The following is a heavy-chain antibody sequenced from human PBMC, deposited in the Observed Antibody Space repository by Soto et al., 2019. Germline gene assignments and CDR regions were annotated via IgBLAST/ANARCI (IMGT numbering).Heavy chain of an antibody. CDR2: INPSGGST. V-gene: IGHV1-46*01. Sequence: GASVKVSCKASGYTFTSDYMHWVRQAPGQGLEWMGIINPSGGSTSYAQKFQGRVTMTRDTSTSTVYMELSSLRSEDTAVYYCARDPIAARGYYYYGMDVWGQGTTVTVSS. J-gene: IGHJ6*02. CDR1: GYTFTSDY. CDR3: ARDPIAARGYYYYGMDV. D-gene: IGHD6-6*01.